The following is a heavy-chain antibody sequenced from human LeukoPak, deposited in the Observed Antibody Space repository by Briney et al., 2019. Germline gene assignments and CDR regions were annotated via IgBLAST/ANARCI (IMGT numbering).Heavy chain of an antibody. V-gene: IGHV3-23*01. Sequence: GGSLRLSCAAPGFTFNSYAMRWVRKAPGKGLEWVSGISGSGGNAYYADSVKGRFTISRDNSRNTLYLQMNSLTAEGTALYYCAKSRGYSNTSPFDYWGQGTLVAVSS. CDR1: GFTFNSYA. CDR2: ISGSGGNA. CDR3: AKSRGYSNTSPFDY. J-gene: IGHJ4*02. D-gene: IGHD5-12*01.